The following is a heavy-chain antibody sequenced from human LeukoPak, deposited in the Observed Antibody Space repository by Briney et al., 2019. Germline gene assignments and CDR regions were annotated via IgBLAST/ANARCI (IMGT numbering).Heavy chain of an antibody. CDR1: GGSISSSSYY. CDR3: ARVPFYYDSSYFDY. CDR2: IYYSGST. D-gene: IGHD3-22*01. V-gene: IGHV4-39*07. Sequence: SETLSLTCTVSGGSISSSSYYWGWIRQPPGKGLERIGSIYYSGSTYYNPSLKSRVTISVDTSKNQFSLKLSSVTAADTAVYYCARVPFYYDSSYFDYWGQGTLVTVSS. J-gene: IGHJ4*02.